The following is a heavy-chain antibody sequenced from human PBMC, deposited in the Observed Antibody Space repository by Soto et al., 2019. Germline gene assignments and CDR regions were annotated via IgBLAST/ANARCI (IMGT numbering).Heavy chain of an antibody. CDR1: GCTFSSYA. CDR3: AKGRSYYYYYGVDV. Sequence: GGSLRLSCAASGCTFSSYAMSWVRQAPGKGLEWVSAISGSGGSTYYADSVKGRFTISRDNSKSTLYLQMNSLRAEDTALYYCAKGRSYYYYYGVDVWGQGTTVTVSS. J-gene: IGHJ6*02. CDR2: ISGSGGST. V-gene: IGHV3-23*01.